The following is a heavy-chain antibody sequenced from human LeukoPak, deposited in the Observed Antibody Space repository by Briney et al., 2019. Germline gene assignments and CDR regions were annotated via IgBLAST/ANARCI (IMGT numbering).Heavy chain of an antibody. CDR3: ARDLRHAWITSAVAGRFDY. J-gene: IGHJ4*02. CDR1: GYTFTSYG. Sequence: ASVKVSCKASGYTFTSYGISWVRQAPGQGLEWMGWISAYNGNTNYAQKLQGRVTMTTDTSTSTAYMELRSLRSDDTAVYYCARDLRHAWITSAVAGRFDYWGQGTLVTVSS. D-gene: IGHD6-19*01. CDR2: ISAYNGNT. V-gene: IGHV1-18*01.